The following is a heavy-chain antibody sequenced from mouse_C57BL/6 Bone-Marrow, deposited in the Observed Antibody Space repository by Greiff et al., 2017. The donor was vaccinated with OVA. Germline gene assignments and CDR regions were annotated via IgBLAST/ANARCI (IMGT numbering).Heavy chain of an antibody. Sequence: VQLQQSGAELVKPGASVKMSCKASGYTFTSYWITWVKQRPGQGLEWIGDIYPGSGSTNYNEKFKSKATLTVDTSSSTAYMQLSSLTSEDSAVYYCARSGDGYYDAMDYWGQGTSVTVSS. V-gene: IGHV1-55*01. CDR2: IYPGSGST. CDR3: ARSGDGYYDAMDY. J-gene: IGHJ4*01. D-gene: IGHD2-3*01. CDR1: GYTFTSYW.